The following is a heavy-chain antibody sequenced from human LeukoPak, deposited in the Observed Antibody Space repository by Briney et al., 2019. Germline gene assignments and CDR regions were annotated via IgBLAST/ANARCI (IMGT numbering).Heavy chain of an antibody. CDR3: ARHVEIAVAGPIDY. Sequence: SETLSLTCTVSGGSISSSRDYWGWIRQPPGKGLEWIGSIYYSGSTYYKPSPKSRVTISVDTSKNQFSLKLSSVTAADTAVYYCARHVEIAVAGPIDYWGQGTLVTVSP. D-gene: IGHD6-19*01. V-gene: IGHV4-39*01. CDR2: IYYSGST. J-gene: IGHJ4*02. CDR1: GGSISSSRDY.